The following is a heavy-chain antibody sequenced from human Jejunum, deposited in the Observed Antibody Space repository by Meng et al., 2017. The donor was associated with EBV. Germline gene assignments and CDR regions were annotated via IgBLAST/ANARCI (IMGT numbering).Heavy chain of an antibody. CDR2: IYHSGST. Sequence: QLTLKEAVPRLVTPSGTLSLICAISRGSIFSSNWWTWVRHPPGKGLEWIGEIYHSGSTNYNPSLKSRITMSLDKSKNQFSLKLRSVTAADTAVYYCASIHPSIDSWGPGTLVTVSS. J-gene: IGHJ4*02. CDR3: ASIHPSIDS. D-gene: IGHD2-21*01. CDR1: RGSIFSSNW. V-gene: IGHV4-4*02.